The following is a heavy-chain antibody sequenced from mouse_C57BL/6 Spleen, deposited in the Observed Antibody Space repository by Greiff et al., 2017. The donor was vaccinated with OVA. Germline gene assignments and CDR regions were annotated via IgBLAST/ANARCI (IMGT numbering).Heavy chain of an antibody. D-gene: IGHD3-3*01. Sequence: QVQLQQPGAELVRPGSSVKLSCKASGYTFTSYWMDWVKQRPGQGLEWIGNIYPSDSETHYNQKFKDKATLTVDKSSSTAYMQLSSLTSEDSAVYYCAREGLSLGWYFDVWGTGTTVTVSS. CDR2: IYPSDSET. J-gene: IGHJ1*03. CDR1: GYTFTSYW. CDR3: AREGLSLGWYFDV. V-gene: IGHV1-61*01.